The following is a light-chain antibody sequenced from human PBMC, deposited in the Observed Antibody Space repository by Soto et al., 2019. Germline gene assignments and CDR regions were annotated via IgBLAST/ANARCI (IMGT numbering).Light chain of an antibody. J-gene: IGKJ4*01. V-gene: IGKV3-11*01. CDR2: DVF. Sequence: EIVLTQSPATLSLSPGERATLSCRASQSVSNYLAWYQQKPGQAPRLLIYDVFNRATDIAGRFSGSGSGTDFTLTISSLEPEDFAVYFCQQRSNWPSFGGGTKVEIK. CDR1: QSVSNY. CDR3: QQRSNWPS.